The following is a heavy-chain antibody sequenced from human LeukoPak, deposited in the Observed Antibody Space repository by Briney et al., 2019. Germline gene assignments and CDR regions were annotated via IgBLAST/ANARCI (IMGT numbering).Heavy chain of an antibody. CDR3: AGDQNFKIDY. CDR1: GFTFSSYW. V-gene: IGHV3-74*01. CDR2: INSDGSRT. Sequence: GGSLRLSCAASGFTFSSYWMHWVRQVPGKGLVWVSRINSDGSRTRYADSVKGRFTISRDNAKNTLYLQMNSLRAEDTAVYYCAGDQNFKIDYWGQGTLVTVSS. D-gene: IGHD2/OR15-2a*01. J-gene: IGHJ4*02.